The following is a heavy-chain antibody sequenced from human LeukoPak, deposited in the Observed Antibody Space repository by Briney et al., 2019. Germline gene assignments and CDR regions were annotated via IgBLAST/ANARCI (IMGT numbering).Heavy chain of an antibody. V-gene: IGHV3-23*01. Sequence: PGGSLRLSCAASGFTFSSYAMSWVRQAPGKGLEWVSAISDSGGGTYYADYVKGRFTISRDNSKNTLYLQVNSLRAEDTAVYYCAKYRGLRYYDDWGQGTLVTVSS. J-gene: IGHJ4*02. CDR2: ISDSGGGT. D-gene: IGHD3-22*01. CDR3: AKYRGLRYYDD. CDR1: GFTFSSYA.